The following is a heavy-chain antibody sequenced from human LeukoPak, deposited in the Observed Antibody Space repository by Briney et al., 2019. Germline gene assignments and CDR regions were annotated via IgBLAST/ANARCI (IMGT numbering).Heavy chain of an antibody. D-gene: IGHD3-22*01. CDR3: ARRRDSGYYYFDY. Sequence: SETLSLTCTVSGDSITSGSYFWGWVRQPPGKGLDWIGSIYYSGTSYYNPSLKIRVTIPVDTSKNQFSLKLTSVTAADTAVYYCARRRDSGYYYFDYWGQGTLVTVSS. CDR2: IYYSGTS. CDR1: GDSITSGSYF. V-gene: IGHV4-39*01. J-gene: IGHJ4*02.